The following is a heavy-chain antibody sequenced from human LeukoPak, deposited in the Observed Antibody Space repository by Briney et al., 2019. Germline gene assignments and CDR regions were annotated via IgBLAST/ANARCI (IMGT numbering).Heavy chain of an antibody. Sequence: ASVKVSCKASGYTFTSYAMNWVRQAPGQGLEWMGWINTNTGNPTYAQGFTGRFVFSLDTSVSTAYLQISSLKAEDTAVYYCASRYGSGSSYRGYYFDYWGQGTLVTVSS. J-gene: IGHJ4*02. CDR2: INTNTGNP. CDR1: GYTFTSYA. D-gene: IGHD3-10*01. V-gene: IGHV7-4-1*02. CDR3: ASRYGSGSSYRGYYFDY.